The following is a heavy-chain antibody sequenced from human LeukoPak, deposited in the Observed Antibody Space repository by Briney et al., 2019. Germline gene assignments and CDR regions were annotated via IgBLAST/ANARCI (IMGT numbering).Heavy chain of an antibody. CDR3: ARGAGTTGAFDI. J-gene: IGHJ3*02. CDR2: IYYRGST. CDR1: GGSISSYY. Sequence: SETLSLTCTVSGGSISSYYWSWIRQPPGKGLEWIGYIYYRGSTNYNPSLKSRVTISVDTSKNQFSLKLSSVTAADTAVYYCARGAGTTGAFDIWGQGTMVTVSS. D-gene: IGHD1-1*01. V-gene: IGHV4-59*01.